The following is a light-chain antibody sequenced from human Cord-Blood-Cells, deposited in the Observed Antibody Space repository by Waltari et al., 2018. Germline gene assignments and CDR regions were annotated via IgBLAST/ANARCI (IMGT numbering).Light chain of an antibody. CDR2: EDS. CDR3: QVWDSSSDHYV. J-gene: IGLJ1*01. CDR1: NIGSKS. V-gene: IGLV3-21*02. Sequence: SYVLTQPPSVSVAPGQTARITCGGNNIGSKSVHWYQQKPGQAPVLVVYEDSDRPSGIPERFSCSNSGNTATLTISRVEAGDEADYYCQVWDSSSDHYVVGTGTKVTVL.